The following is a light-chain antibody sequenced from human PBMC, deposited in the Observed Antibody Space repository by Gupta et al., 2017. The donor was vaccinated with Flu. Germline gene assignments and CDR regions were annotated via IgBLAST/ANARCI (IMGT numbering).Light chain of an antibody. CDR3: QQYYNNPTMT. CDR1: QSGRYSCNEKNY. J-gene: IGKJ5*01. V-gene: IGKV4-1*01. Sequence: LGGKATINCKSSQSGRYSCNEKNYLAWFRQRPGQPPELLVYWASTREAGVPDRFSGSGSGTDFTLTTYSGQAEDVAIYYCQQYYNNPTMTFGQGTRLEIK. CDR2: WAS.